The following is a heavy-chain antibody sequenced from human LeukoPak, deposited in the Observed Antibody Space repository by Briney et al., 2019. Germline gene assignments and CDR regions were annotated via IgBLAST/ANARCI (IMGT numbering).Heavy chain of an antibody. J-gene: IGHJ4*02. Sequence: SETLSLTCAVYGGSFSGYYWSWVRQPPGKGLEWIGEINHSGSTSYNPSLKSRVTISVDTSKNQFSLKLSSVTAADTAVYYCARARRGSFVDYWGQGTLVTVSS. CDR2: INHSGST. CDR1: GGSFSGYY. V-gene: IGHV4-34*01. CDR3: ARARRGSFVDY.